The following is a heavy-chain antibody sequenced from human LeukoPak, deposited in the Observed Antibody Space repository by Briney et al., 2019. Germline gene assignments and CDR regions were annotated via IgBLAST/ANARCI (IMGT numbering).Heavy chain of an antibody. D-gene: IGHD2-2*01. CDR2: INSDGSWT. CDR3: VSFYETY. CDR1: GNYW. Sequence: GGSLRLSCAASGNYWMHWVRQAPGKGLVWVSHINSDGSWTSHADSVKGRFTISKDNAKNTVYLQMNNLRAEDTAVYYCVSFYETYWGRGTLVTVSS. V-gene: IGHV3-74*01. J-gene: IGHJ4*02.